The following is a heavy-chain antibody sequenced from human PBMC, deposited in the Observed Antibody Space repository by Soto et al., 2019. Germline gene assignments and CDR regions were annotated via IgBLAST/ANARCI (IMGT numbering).Heavy chain of an antibody. J-gene: IGHJ4*02. Sequence: QVQLQESGPGLVKPSQTLSLTCTVSGGSISSGGYFWSWIRQLPGKGLEWIAYINYSGSTSYTPSLRSRASLSVDTSKNKFFLKLTSVTVADTAVYYCARDPDRSGWFDYWGQGTLVTVSS. V-gene: IGHV4-31*03. D-gene: IGHD6-19*01. CDR1: GGSISSGGYF. CDR2: INYSGST. CDR3: ARDPDRSGWFDY.